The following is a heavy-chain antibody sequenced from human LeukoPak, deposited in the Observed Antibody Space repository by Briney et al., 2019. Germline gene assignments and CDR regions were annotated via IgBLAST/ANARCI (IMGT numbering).Heavy chain of an antibody. CDR1: GFTFSDYY. Sequence: MSGGSLRLSCAASGFTFSDYYMSWIRQAPGKGLEWVSYISSSSSYTNYADSVKGRFTISRDNAKNSLYLQMNSLRAEDTAVYYCARDGVDSSSWHGYWGQGTQVTVSS. D-gene: IGHD6-13*01. CDR3: ARDGVDSSSWHGY. V-gene: IGHV3-11*06. J-gene: IGHJ4*02. CDR2: ISSSSSYT.